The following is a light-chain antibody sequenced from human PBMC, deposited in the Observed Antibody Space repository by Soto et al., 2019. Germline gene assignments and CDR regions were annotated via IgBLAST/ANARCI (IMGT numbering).Light chain of an antibody. Sequence: SVWRQSPGTLCLAPGERATLAGRASQRISSSYLAWYQQKPGQAPRLLIYGASSRATGIPDRFSGSGSGTDFTLPLSRLEPEAFAVYYCQPYGSSPLTFGQGTKVDI. CDR2: GAS. V-gene: IGKV3-20*01. J-gene: IGKJ1*01. CDR1: QRISSSY. CDR3: QPYGSSPLT.